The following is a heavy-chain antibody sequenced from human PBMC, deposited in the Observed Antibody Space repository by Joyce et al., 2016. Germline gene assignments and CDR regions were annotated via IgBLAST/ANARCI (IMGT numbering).Heavy chain of an antibody. CDR1: GYTFTAYY. J-gene: IGHJ3*02. CDR3: ASKSSGWYSGACDI. D-gene: IGHD6-19*01. V-gene: IGHV1-2*02. Sequence: QVQLVQSGAEVKKPGASVKVSCKASGYTFTAYYLHWVGQDPGQGLEWKGWINPNTGGTNYAQKFQGRVAMPTDTSINTANMELSRLRSDETAVYYCASKSSGWYSGACDIWGQGTIVTVSS. CDR2: INPNTGGT.